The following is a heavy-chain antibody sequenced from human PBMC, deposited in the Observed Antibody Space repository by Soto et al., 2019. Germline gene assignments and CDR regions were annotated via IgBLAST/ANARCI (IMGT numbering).Heavy chain of an antibody. CDR2: IYPGDSDT. Sequence: GESLKISCKGSGYSFTSYWIGWVRQMPGKGLEWMGIIYPGDSDTRYSPSFQGQVTISADKSISTAYPQWSSLKASDTAMYYCARHNIGSGWYGGASTGPLKVYYYGMDVWGQGTTVTVSS. CDR1: GYSFTSYW. V-gene: IGHV5-51*01. D-gene: IGHD6-19*01. J-gene: IGHJ6*02. CDR3: ARHNIGSGWYGGASTGPLKVYYYGMDV.